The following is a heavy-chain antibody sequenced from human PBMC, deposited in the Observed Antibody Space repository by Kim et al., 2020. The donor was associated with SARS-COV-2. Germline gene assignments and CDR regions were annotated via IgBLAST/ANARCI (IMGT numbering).Heavy chain of an antibody. CDR3: AGDCSGGSCYGYYYYYMDV. D-gene: IGHD2-15*01. V-gene: IGHV3-11*01. J-gene: IGHJ6*03. CDR2: ISSSGSTI. CDR1: GFTFSDYY. Sequence: GGSLRLSCAASGFTFSDYYMSWIRQAPGKGLEWVSYISSSGSTIYYADSAKGRFTISRDNAKNSLYLQMNSLRAEGTAVYYCAGDCSGGSCYGYYYYYMDVWGEGTTVTVSS.